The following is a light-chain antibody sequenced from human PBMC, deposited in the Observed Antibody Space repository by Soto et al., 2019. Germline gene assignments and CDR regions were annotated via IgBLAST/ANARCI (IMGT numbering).Light chain of an antibody. V-gene: IGLV2-14*01. CDR3: SSFTTSHTYV. Sequence: QSALTQPASVSGSPGQSIAISCTGTSSDIGNYNYVSWYQQHPGKAPKLIIYEVSNRPSGVSNRFSGSKSGNTASLTISGLQADDEADYYCSSFTTSHTYVFGSGTKLTVL. J-gene: IGLJ1*01. CDR1: SSDIGNYNY. CDR2: EVS.